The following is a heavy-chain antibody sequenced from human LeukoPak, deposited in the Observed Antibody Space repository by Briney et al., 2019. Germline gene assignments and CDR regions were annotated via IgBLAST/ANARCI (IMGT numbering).Heavy chain of an antibody. CDR2: IYYSGST. Sequence: SQTLSLTCTVSGGSISRSSTYYWGWIRQPPGKGLEWIGSIYYSGSTYYNPSLKSRVTISVDTSKNQFSLKLTSVTAADTAVYYCARVIYTSGWFMGGFDYWGQGTLVTVSS. D-gene: IGHD6-19*01. CDR1: GGSISRSSTYY. J-gene: IGHJ4*02. V-gene: IGHV4-39*01. CDR3: ARVIYTSGWFMGGFDY.